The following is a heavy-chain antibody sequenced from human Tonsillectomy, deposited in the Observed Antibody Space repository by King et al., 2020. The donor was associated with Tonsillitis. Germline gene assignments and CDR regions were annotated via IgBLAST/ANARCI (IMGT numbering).Heavy chain of an antibody. CDR1: GGTFSNYA. Sequence: VQLVQSGAEVKKPGSSVKVSCKVSGGTFSNYAISLVRQAPGQGLEWMGGIIPIFGTANYAQKFQGRVTITADESTSTAFMELSSLRSEDTAFYYCAIPRQWKFDPWGQGTLVTVSS. J-gene: IGHJ5*02. D-gene: IGHD6-19*01. V-gene: IGHV1-69*01. CDR2: IIPIFGTA. CDR3: AIPRQWKFDP.